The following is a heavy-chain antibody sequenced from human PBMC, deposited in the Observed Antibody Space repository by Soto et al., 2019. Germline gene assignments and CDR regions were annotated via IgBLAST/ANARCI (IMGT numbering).Heavy chain of an antibody. Sequence: SETLSLTCTVSGGSITSSSFYWGWIRQPPGKGLEWIGIIYYSGSTYYNPSLKSRVTISVDTSKSQFSLNLNSVTAADTAAYYCARGYDILTGHLDYWGPGTLVTVSS. CDR1: GGSITSSSFY. V-gene: IGHV4-39*01. CDR2: IYYSGST. CDR3: ARGYDILTGHLDY. D-gene: IGHD3-9*01. J-gene: IGHJ4*02.